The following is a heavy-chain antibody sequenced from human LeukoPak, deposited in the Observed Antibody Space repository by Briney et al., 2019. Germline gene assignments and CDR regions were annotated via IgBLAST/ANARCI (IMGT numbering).Heavy chain of an antibody. D-gene: IGHD7-27*01. CDR1: GFTFSNHG. CDR2: NSPRGGGT. J-gene: IGHJ4*02. CDR3: ARDLAWGAFDY. V-gene: IGHV3-23*01. Sequence: QAGGSLRLSCAASGFTFSNHGMNWVRQAPGKGLEWLSGNSPRGGGTYYADSVKGRFTISRDDSKNTLSLQMNSLRVEDTAVYYCARDLAWGAFDYWGQGTLVTVSS.